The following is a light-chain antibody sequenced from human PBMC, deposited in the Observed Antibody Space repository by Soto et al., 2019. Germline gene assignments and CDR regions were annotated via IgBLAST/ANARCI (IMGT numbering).Light chain of an antibody. Sequence: DIQLTQSPSFLSASVGDRVTITCRASQGINRHLAWYQQKPGKAPNLLIYTASTLQSGVPSRFSGSGSGTEFTLTISSLQPEDFATYHRQQLTTYTWFTSVPGTKVDIK. CDR3: QQLTTYTWFT. V-gene: IGKV1-9*01. J-gene: IGKJ3*01. CDR1: QGINRH. CDR2: TAS.